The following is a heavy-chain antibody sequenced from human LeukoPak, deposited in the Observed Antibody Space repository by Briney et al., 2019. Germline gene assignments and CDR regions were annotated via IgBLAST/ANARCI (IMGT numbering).Heavy chain of an antibody. CDR3: ARDYCGTTSGCYYYYGMDV. V-gene: IGHV3-33*01. D-gene: IGHD1-1*01. Sequence: GGSLRLSCAASGFTFSSCGMHWVRQAPGKGLEWVAVIWYDGSNKYYADSVKGRFTISRDNSKNTLYLQMNSLRAEDTAVYYCARDYCGTTSGCYYYYGMDVWGQGTTVTVSS. CDR2: IWYDGSNK. CDR1: GFTFSSCG. J-gene: IGHJ6*02.